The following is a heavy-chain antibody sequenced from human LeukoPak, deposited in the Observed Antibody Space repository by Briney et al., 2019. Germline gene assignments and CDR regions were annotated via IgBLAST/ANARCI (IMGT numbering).Heavy chain of an antibody. CDR3: ARRGYYYDRYCCDS. CDR2: INSDGSST. V-gene: IGHV3-74*01. CDR1: GFTFSSYW. D-gene: IGHD3-22*01. Sequence: GGSLRLSCAASGFTFSSYWMHWVRQAPGKGLVWVSRINSDGSSTSYADSVKGRFTISRDNAKNTLYLQMNSLRAEDTAVYYCARRGYYYDRYCCDSWGQGTLVTVSS. J-gene: IGHJ4*02.